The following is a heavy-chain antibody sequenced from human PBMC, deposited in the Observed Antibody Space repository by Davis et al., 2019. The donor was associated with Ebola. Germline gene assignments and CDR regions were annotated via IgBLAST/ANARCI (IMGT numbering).Heavy chain of an antibody. CDR2: INPNSGGT. V-gene: IGHV1-2*04. Sequence: ASVKVSCKASGYTFTGYYMHWVRQAPGQGLEWMGWINPNSGGTNYAQKFQGWVTMTRDTSISTAYMELSRLRSDDTAVYYCARGSRISLQYYDFWSGYYGEYYFDYWGQGTLVTVSS. CDR3: ARGSRISLQYYDFWSGYYGEYYFDY. J-gene: IGHJ4*02. CDR1: GYTFTGYY. D-gene: IGHD3-3*01.